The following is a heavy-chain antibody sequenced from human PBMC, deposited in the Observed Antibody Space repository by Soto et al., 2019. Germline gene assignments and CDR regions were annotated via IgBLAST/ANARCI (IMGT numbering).Heavy chain of an antibody. CDR2: ISAYNGNT. Sequence: QGQLVQSGVEVKKPGASVKVSCKASGYSFTNYGITWVRQAPGQGFEWMGWISAYNGNTNYAQKFQGRVTMTTDASTSTAYLEFRSLKSDDTAVYYCARDRGVAPPVAGNTHYYYYMDVWGKGTTVTVSS. CDR1: GYSFTNYG. V-gene: IGHV1-18*01. D-gene: IGHD6-19*01. CDR3: ARDRGVAPPVAGNTHYYYYMDV. J-gene: IGHJ6*03.